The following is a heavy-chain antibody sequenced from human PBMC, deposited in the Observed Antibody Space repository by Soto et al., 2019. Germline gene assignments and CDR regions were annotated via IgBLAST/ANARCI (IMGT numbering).Heavy chain of an antibody. Sequence: EVQVLESGGDLIQPGGSLRLSCAASGFTFSYYAMNWVRQAPGKGLEWVSGISGSGAVTYYADSVKGRFTVSRDNSKNTLYLQMNRLRVEDTAVYYCAKASLWFGEELTGYWGQGTLVTVPS. CDR2: ISGSGAVT. CDR1: GFTFSYYA. D-gene: IGHD3-10*01. V-gene: IGHV3-23*01. J-gene: IGHJ4*02. CDR3: AKASLWFGEELTGY.